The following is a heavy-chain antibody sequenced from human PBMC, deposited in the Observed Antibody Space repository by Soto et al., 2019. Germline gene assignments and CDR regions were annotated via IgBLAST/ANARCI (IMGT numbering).Heavy chain of an antibody. CDR1: GFTFSSYS. V-gene: IGHV3-21*01. D-gene: IGHD6-13*01. CDR3: ARLPMGCKAAGTGCGMDV. J-gene: IGHJ6*02. Sequence: GGSLRLSCAASGFTFSSYSMNWVRQAPGKGLEWVSSISSSSSYIYYADSVKGRFTISRDNAKNSLYLQMNSLRAEDTAVYYCARLPMGCKAAGTGCGMDVWGQGTTVTVSS. CDR2: ISSSSSYI.